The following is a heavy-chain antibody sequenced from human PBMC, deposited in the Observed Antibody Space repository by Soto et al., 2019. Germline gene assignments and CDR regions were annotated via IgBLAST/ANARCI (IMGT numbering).Heavy chain of an antibody. CDR2: INSDGSST. J-gene: IGHJ6*02. CDR1: GCTFSSYW. CDR3: ARAFYSSGWYGGSYYGMDV. D-gene: IGHD6-19*01. Sequence: GGSLRLSCAASGCTFSSYWMHWVRQAPEKGLVWVSRINSDGSSTSYADSVKGRFTISRDNAKNTLYLQMNSLRAEDTAVYYCARAFYSSGWYGGSYYGMDVWGQGTTVTVSS. V-gene: IGHV3-74*01.